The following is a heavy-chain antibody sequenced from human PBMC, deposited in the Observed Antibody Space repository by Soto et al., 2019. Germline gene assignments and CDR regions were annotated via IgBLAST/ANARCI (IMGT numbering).Heavy chain of an antibody. J-gene: IGHJ4*02. CDR1: GYTFTNYY. CDR2: INPSGGST. Sequence: QVHLVQSGAEVKKPGASVKVSCKASGYTFTNYYIHWVRQAPGQGLEWMAIINPSGGSTTYAQKFQGRITMTRDTSTSTVYMEVSSLRSEDTAVYYCARGGAEMATIGSFDCWGQGTLVTVSS. V-gene: IGHV1-46*01. D-gene: IGHD3-16*01. CDR3: ARGGAEMATIGSFDC.